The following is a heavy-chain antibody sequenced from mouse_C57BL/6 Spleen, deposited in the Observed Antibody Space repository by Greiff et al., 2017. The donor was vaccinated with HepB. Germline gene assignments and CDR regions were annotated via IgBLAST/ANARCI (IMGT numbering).Heavy chain of an antibody. CDR3: ARQDYGSFY. D-gene: IGHD1-1*01. J-gene: IGHJ2*01. V-gene: IGHV5-9*01. CDR1: GFTFSSYT. CDR2: ISGGGGNT. Sequence: EVQRVESGGGLVKPGGSLKLSCAASGFTFSSYTVSWVRQTPEKRLEWVATISGGGGNTYYPDSVKGRFTISRDNAKNTLYLQMSSLRSEDTALYYGARQDYGSFYWGQGTTLTVSS.